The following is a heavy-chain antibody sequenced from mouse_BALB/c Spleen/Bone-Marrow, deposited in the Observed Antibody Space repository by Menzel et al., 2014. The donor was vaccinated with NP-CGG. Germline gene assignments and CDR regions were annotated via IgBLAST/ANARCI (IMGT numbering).Heavy chain of an antibody. CDR1: GYTFTDYY. Sequence: EVKLMESGPELVKPGASVKMSCKASGYTFTDYYMDWVKQSHGESFEWIGLVTPYNGGTTYNQKFKGKATLTVDKSSSTAYMALNSLTSEDAAVYYCARTGYWGQGTTLTVSS. J-gene: IGHJ2*01. V-gene: IGHV1-19*01. CDR2: VTPYNGGT. CDR3: ARTGY.